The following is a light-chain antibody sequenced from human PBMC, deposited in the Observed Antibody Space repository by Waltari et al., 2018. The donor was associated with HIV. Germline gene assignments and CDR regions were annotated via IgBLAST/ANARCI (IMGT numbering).Light chain of an antibody. V-gene: IGLV2-14*01. Sequence: QSALTQPASVSGSPGQSITIPCTGTSSDIGGYKYGSWYQQQPGKAPKLMISEVSNRPSGVSNRFSGSKSGNTASLTISGLQAEDEADYYCSSYTTSSTWVFGGGTKLTVL. CDR3: SSYTTSSTWV. J-gene: IGLJ3*02. CDR1: SSDIGGYKY. CDR2: EVS.